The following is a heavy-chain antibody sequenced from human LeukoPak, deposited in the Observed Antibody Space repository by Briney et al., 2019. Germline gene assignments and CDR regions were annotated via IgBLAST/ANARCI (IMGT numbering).Heavy chain of an antibody. CDR3: AGGIRGYSRTNDY. Sequence: GGSLRLSCAASGFTVSSNSMSWVRQAPGKGLEWVSVIYSGGSTYYADSVKGRFTISRDNSKNTLFLQMNSLRAEDTAVYYCAGGIRGYSRTNDYWGQGTLVTVSS. CDR1: GFTVSSNS. CDR2: IYSGGST. D-gene: IGHD3-10*01. V-gene: IGHV3-53*01. J-gene: IGHJ4*02.